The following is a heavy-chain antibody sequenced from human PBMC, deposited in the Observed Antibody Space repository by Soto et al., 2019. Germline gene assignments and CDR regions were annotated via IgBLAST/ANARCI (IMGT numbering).Heavy chain of an antibody. V-gene: IGHV3-21*01. J-gene: IGHJ4*02. CDR1: GFTFSSYS. CDR2: ISSSSSYI. Sequence: EVQLVESGGGLVKPGGSLRLSCAASGFTFSSYSMNWVRQAPGKGLEWVSSISSSSSYIYYADSVKGRFTISRDNAKNSLYLQMNSLRAEDTAVYYCASAIVGARTYEYWGQGTLVTVSS. D-gene: IGHD1-26*01. CDR3: ASAIVGARTYEY.